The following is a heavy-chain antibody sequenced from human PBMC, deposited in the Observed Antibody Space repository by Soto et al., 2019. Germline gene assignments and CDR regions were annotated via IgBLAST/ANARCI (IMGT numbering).Heavy chain of an antibody. Sequence: EVKLVDSGGGLVQPGGSLRLSCAASGFTFSRHWMTWVRQAPGKGLEWVASINQDESDQYYVDSVKGRFTISRDNAKSSLFLQMNSLRAEDTAVYFCATHALFLSGPLDYWGQGTLVIVSS. CDR2: INQDESDQ. V-gene: IGHV3-7*02. J-gene: IGHJ4*02. D-gene: IGHD2-8*02. CDR1: GFTFSRHW. CDR3: ATHALFLSGPLDY.